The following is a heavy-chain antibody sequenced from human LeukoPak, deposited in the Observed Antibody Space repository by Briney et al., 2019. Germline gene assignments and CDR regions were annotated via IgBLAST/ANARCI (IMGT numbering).Heavy chain of an antibody. CDR2: INPNTGGT. J-gene: IGHJ4*02. CDR3: ARGGVPGRQLDY. V-gene: IGHV1-2*02. CDR1: GYTFTVHF. Sequence: VASVKVSCKTSGYTFTVHFMYWVRQAPGQGLEWMGWINPNTGGTNYAQKFQGRVTMTRDTSSSTAYMELTRLTSDDTAVYYCARGGVPGRQLDYWGPRTLVTVSS. D-gene: IGHD6-13*01.